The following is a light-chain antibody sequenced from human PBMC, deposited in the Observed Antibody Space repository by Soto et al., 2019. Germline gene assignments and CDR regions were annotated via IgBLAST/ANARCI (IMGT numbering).Light chain of an antibody. J-gene: IGLJ3*02. CDR2: DNN. V-gene: IGLV1-51*01. CDR3: GTWDSSLSAGM. Sequence: QSVLTQSPSVSAAPGQKVTISCSGTSSNIGNNYVSWYQHLPGTATKLLIYDNNERPSGIPDRFSGSKSGTSATLGITGLQTGDEADYYCGTWDSSLSAGMFGGGTKLTVL. CDR1: SSNIGNNY.